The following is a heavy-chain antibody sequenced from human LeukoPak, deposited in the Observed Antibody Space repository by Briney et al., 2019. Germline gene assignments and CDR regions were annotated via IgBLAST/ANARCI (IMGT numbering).Heavy chain of an antibody. V-gene: IGHV3-64*01. Sequence: GGSLRLSCAASGFTFSSYAMHWVRQAPGKGLEYVSAISSNGGSTYYANSVKGRSTISRDNSKNTLYLQMGSLRAEDMAVYYCARMGDSCSGGSCYAGLFDYWGQGTLVTVSS. CDR1: GFTFSSYA. D-gene: IGHD2-15*01. J-gene: IGHJ4*02. CDR2: ISSNGGST. CDR3: ARMGDSCSGGSCYAGLFDY.